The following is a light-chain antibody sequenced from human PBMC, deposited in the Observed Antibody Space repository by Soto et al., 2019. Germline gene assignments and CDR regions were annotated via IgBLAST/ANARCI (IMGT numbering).Light chain of an antibody. V-gene: IGKV3-11*01. CDR3: ELRRHWTLKWT. CDR1: QSVSSY. Sequence: EIVLTQSPATLSLSPGERATLSCRASQSVSSYLAWYQQKPGQAPRLLIYDASNRATGIPARFSGSGSGTAFPLTIGSIEPEDFAVYYSELRRHWTLKWTFGQRTKVE. J-gene: IGKJ1*01. CDR2: DAS.